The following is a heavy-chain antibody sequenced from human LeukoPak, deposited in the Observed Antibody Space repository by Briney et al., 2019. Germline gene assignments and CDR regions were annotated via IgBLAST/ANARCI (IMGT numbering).Heavy chain of an antibody. CDR1: GCSINNTNYY. V-gene: IGHV4-39*01. Sequence: PSETLSLTCTVSGCSINNTNYYWGWLRLPPGKGREWIGRLSYTGNTFYKLSLKSRTTISVNTSKNQFSLELSSVTAADTALYFCARQSYGGSGSYHWFDPWGQGTLVTVSS. CDR2: LSYTGNT. J-gene: IGHJ5*02. CDR3: ARQSYGGSGSYHWFDP. D-gene: IGHD3-10*01.